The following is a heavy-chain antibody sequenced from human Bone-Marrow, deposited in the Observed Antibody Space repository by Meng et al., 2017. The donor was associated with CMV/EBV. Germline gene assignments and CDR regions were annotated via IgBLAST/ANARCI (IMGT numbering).Heavy chain of an antibody. J-gene: IGHJ5*02. D-gene: IGHD6-19*01. CDR3: ARGGSGWYGGWFDP. V-gene: IGHV4-59*01. Sequence: SETLSLTCTVSGGSISSYYWSWIRQPPGKGLEWIGYIYYSGSTNYNPSLKSRVTISVDTSKNQFSLKLSSVTAADTAVYYCARGGSGWYGGWFDPWGQGTRVTVYS. CDR1: GGSISSYY. CDR2: IYYSGST.